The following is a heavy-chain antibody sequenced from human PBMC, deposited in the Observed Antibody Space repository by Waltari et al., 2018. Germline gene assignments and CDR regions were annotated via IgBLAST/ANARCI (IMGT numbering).Heavy chain of an antibody. CDR2: ISKSDGAT. CDR3: AIVIQWWFPGNMNV. D-gene: IGHD2-15*01. CDR1: GFTFANYA. V-gene: IGHV3-23*04. Sequence: EVQLVESGGGLVQPGGSLRLSCAASGFTFANYAMSWVRQAPGKGRECLSTISKSDGATYYTGTGKGRFTISRDNSQNMLYLQMNSLRDEDTAVYYCAIVIQWWFPGNMNVWGQGTTVTVSS. J-gene: IGHJ6*02.